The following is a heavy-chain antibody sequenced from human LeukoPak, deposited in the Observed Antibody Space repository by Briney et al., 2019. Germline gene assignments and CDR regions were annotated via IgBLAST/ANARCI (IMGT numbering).Heavy chain of an antibody. CDR3: ARDRVGATLYFDY. V-gene: IGHV3-23*01. CDR1: GFSFSDYG. J-gene: IGHJ4*02. CDR2: LSYRGDST. D-gene: IGHD1-26*01. Sequence: GGSLRLSCAGSGFSFSDYGMSWVRQPPGKGLEWVSGLSYRGDSTYYADSVKGRFTISRDNSKNTLYLQMNSLRAEDTAVYYCARDRVGATLYFDYWGQGTLVTVS.